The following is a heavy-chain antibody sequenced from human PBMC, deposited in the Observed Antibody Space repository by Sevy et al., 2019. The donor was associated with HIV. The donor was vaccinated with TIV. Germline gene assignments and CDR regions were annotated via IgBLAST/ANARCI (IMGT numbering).Heavy chain of an antibody. J-gene: IGHJ4*02. CDR3: ARLRYSDPSGQYYGGGADYFDY. Sequence: ASVKVSCSTSGYTFSVHYIYWVRQAAGQGLEWMGWINPNTGDTNFSPKFQGRVTMTRVSSINTAYMELSRLTSADTAVYFCARLRYSDPSGQYYGGGADYFDYWGQGTLVTVSS. V-gene: IGHV1-2*02. CDR1: GYTFSVHY. D-gene: IGHD3-22*01. CDR2: INPNTGDT.